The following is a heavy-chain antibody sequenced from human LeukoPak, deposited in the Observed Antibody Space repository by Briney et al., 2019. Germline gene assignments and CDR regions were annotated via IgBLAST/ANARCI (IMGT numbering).Heavy chain of an antibody. CDR2: ISSSSSTI. J-gene: IGHJ4*02. D-gene: IGHD1-20*01. CDR3: ANNNWNDYDY. Sequence: PGGSLRLSCAASGFTFSSYSMNWVRQAPGKGLEWVSYISSSSSTIYYADSVEGRFTISRDNAKNSLYPQMNSLRDEDTAVYYCANNNWNDYDYWGQGTLVTVSS. V-gene: IGHV3-48*02. CDR1: GFTFSSYS.